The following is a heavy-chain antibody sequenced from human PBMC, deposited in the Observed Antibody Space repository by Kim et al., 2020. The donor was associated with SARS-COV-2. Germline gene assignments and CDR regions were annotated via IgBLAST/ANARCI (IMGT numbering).Heavy chain of an antibody. D-gene: IGHD3-10*01. J-gene: IGHJ5*02. Sequence: YYADSVKGRFTISRDNSKNTLYLQMNSLRAEDTAVYYCAKGMSQLGWFDPWGQGTLVTVSS. V-gene: IGHV3-30*02. CDR3: AKGMSQLGWFDP.